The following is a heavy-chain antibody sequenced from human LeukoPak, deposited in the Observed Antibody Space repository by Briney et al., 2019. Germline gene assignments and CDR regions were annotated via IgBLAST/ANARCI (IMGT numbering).Heavy chain of an antibody. V-gene: IGHV3-30*18. CDR3: AKDHYLVRDYYFDY. D-gene: IGHD3-10*01. CDR1: GFTFSSYG. J-gene: IGHJ4*02. CDR2: ISYDGSNK. Sequence: GGSLRLSCAASGFTFSSYGMHWVRQAPGKGLEWVAVISYDGSNKYYADSVKGRFTISRDNSKNTLFLQMNSLRAEDTAVYYCAKDHYLVRDYYFDYWGQGTLVTVSS.